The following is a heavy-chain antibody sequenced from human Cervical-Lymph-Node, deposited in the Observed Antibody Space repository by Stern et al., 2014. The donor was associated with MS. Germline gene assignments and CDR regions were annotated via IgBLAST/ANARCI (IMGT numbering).Heavy chain of an antibody. CDR3: ARSHGSSGWYAY. J-gene: IGHJ4*02. D-gene: IGHD6-19*01. V-gene: IGHV2-70*01. Sequence: QVTLKEPGPALVKPTQTLTLTCSFSGFSLSTSGMSVTWIRQSPGKALEWLALIEWDDEKYYNTSLRTRLAISKDTSKNQVVLTMTNMDPVDTGTYYCARSHGSSGWYAYWGQGTLVTVSS. CDR1: GFSLSTSGMS. CDR2: IEWDDEK.